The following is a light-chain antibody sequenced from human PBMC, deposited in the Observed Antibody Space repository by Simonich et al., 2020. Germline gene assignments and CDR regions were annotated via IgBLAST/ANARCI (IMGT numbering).Light chain of an antibody. Sequence: AIQLTQSPTSLSASVGDRVTITCRASQGISSSLAWYQQKPGKAPKLLIYDASSLESGVPTRFSGSGSGTDFTLTISSLQPEDFATYYCQQSYSTPWTFGQGTKVEIK. CDR3: QQSYSTPWT. V-gene: IGKV1-13*02. J-gene: IGKJ1*01. CDR2: DAS. CDR1: QGISSS.